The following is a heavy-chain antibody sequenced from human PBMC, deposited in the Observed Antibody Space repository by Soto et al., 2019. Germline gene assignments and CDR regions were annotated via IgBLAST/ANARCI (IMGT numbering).Heavy chain of an antibody. D-gene: IGHD3-9*01. V-gene: IGHV2-5*02. J-gene: IGHJ4*02. Sequence: QITLKESGPTLVKPTQTLTLTCAFSGFSLNTEGVCVAWIRQAPGRALEWLAHIYWDGDERYSPSLRSRLTIIADTSRNQVVLTMTDMDPVDTATYYCTNGSDIWTGYSDSWGQGTLVTVPS. CDR2: IYWDGDE. CDR1: GFSLNTEGVC. CDR3: TNGSDIWTGYSDS.